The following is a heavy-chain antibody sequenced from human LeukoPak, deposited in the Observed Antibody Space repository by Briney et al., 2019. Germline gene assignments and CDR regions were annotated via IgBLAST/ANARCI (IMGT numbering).Heavy chain of an antibody. CDR3: ARGVVVPAAMGYSSYYMDV. D-gene: IGHD2-2*01. CDR1: GYTFTNHG. V-gene: IGHV1-18*01. J-gene: IGHJ6*03. Sequence: ASVKVSCKASGYTFTNHGITWVRQAPGQGVEWMGWISGYNGNTNYAQKLQGRVTMTTDTSTSTANMELRSLRSDDTAVYSCARGVVVPAAMGYSSYYMDVWGKGTTVTISS. CDR2: ISGYNGNT.